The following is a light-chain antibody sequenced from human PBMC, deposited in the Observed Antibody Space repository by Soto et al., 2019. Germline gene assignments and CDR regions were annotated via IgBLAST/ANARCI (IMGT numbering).Light chain of an antibody. V-gene: IGKV3-20*01. Sequence: EIVMTQSPATLSLSPGERATLSCRASQSVSSTYLAWYQQKPGQAPRLLIYRTSTRATGIPDRFSGSGSGTDFTQTISRLEPEDIAEYCCQQFCESLTFAQGTKLEIK. CDR1: QSVSSTY. CDR2: RTS. J-gene: IGKJ5*01. CDR3: QQFCESLT.